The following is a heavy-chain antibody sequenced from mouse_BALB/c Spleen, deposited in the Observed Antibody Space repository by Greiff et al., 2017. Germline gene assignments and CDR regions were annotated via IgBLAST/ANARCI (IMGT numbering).Heavy chain of an antibody. CDR3: ARRATAHFDY. CDR2: IYPGDGDT. V-gene: IGHV1-80*01. J-gene: IGHJ2*01. CDR1: GYAFSSYW. D-gene: IGHD1-2*01. Sequence: QVQLKQSGAELVRPGSSVKISCKASGYAFSSYWMNWVKQRPGQGLEWIGQIYPGDGDTNYNGKFKGKATLTADKSSSTAYMQLSSLTSEDSAVYFCARRATAHFDYWGQGTTLTVSS.